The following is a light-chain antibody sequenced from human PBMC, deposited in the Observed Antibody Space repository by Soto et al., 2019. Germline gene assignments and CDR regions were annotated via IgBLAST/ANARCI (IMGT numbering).Light chain of an antibody. CDR3: QAWDHGV. CDR1: KLGDKY. V-gene: IGLV3-1*01. J-gene: IGLJ2*01. CDR2: QDS. Sequence: SYELTQPPSVSVSPGQTASVTCSGDKLGDKYACWYQQKPGQSPVLVIYQDSKRPSGIPERFSGSNSGNTATLTISGTQAMDEADYYCQAWDHGVFGGGTKLTVL.